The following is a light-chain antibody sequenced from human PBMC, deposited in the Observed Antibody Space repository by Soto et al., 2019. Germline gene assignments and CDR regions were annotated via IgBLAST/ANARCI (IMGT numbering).Light chain of an antibody. CDR2: GAS. V-gene: IGKV3-20*01. J-gene: IGKJ1*01. Sequence: EIVLTQSPGTLSLSPGERATLSCRASQSVSSSYLAWYQQKPGQAPRLLIYGASSRATGIPDRFSGGGSGTEFILTISSLQPDDFATYYCQQYNSFSWTFGQGTKVDIK. CDR1: QSVSSSY. CDR3: QQYNSFSWT.